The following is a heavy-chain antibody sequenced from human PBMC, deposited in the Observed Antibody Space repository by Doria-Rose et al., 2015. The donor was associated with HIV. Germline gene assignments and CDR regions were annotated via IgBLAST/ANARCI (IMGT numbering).Heavy chain of an antibody. D-gene: IGHD2-2*01. J-gene: IGHJ4*02. V-gene: IGHV1-8*02. CDR3: ARGFSKLRGDS. Sequence: VKVSCKASGYTFTSSDINWVRQATGQGLEWMGWINPNSGNTGYAQKFQGRVTMTRNTSISTAYMELSSLTSEDTAVYFCARGFSKLRGDSWVQGTLVTVSS. CDR2: INPNSGNT. CDR1: GYTFTSSD.